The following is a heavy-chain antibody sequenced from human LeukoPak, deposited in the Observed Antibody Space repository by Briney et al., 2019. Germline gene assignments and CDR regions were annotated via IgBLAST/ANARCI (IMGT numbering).Heavy chain of an antibody. CDR3: ARDFIYRYSYGYTDY. CDR2: IYTSGST. J-gene: IGHJ4*02. V-gene: IGHV4-61*02. CDR1: GGSISSGSYY. Sequence: SETLSLTCTVSGGSISSGSYYWSWIRQPAGKGLEWIGRIYTSGSTNYNPSLKSRVTISVDTSKNQFSLKLSSVTAADTAVYYCARDFIYRYSYGYTDYWGQGTLVTVSS. D-gene: IGHD5-18*01.